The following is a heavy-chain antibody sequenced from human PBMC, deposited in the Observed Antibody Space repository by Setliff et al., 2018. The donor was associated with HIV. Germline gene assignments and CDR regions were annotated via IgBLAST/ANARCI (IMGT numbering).Heavy chain of an antibody. CDR1: GFTFNSSE. D-gene: IGHD3-22*01. J-gene: IGHJ4*02. V-gene: IGHV3-48*03. CDR3: AGDASPDSESGGYSAGGY. Sequence: GGSLRLSCAASGFTFNSSEMTWVRQAPGKGLEWVSYISSSGQTKYCADSVKGRFTVSRDNAKNSLFMQMNNLRVEDAAVYYCAGDASPDSESGGYSAGGYWGPGTLVTVSS. CDR2: ISSSGQTK.